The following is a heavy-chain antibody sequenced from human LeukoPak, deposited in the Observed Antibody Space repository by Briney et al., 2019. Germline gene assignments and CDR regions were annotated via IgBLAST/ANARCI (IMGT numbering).Heavy chain of an antibody. CDR3: ARGRPHYYDILTGYIEAYYFDY. CDR1: GGSISSYY. V-gene: IGHV4-59*01. CDR2: IYYSGST. Sequence: PSETLSLTCTVSGGSISSYYWSWIRQPPGKGLEWIGYIYYSGSTNYNPSLKSRVTISVDTSKNQFSLKLSSVTTADTAAYYCARGRPHYYDILTGYIEAYYFDYWGQGTLVTVSS. D-gene: IGHD3-9*01. J-gene: IGHJ4*02.